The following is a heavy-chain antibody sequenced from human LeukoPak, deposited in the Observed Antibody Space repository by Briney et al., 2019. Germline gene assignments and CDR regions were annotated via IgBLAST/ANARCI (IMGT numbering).Heavy chain of an antibody. CDR2: IRGSGGST. V-gene: IGHV3-23*01. D-gene: IGHD2-15*01. J-gene: IGHJ4*02. Sequence: GGSLRLSCAPSGFTFTTYAMSWVRHAPGKGVQWVLAIRGSGGSTYYADSVKGRFNIYRENSKNALYLQMNSLRGEDTAVYYCEGVVVVAATTDYWGRGTLVTVSS. CDR3: EGVVVVAATTDY. CDR1: GFTFTTYA.